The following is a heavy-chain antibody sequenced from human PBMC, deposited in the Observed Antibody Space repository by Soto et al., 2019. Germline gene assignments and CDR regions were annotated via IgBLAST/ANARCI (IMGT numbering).Heavy chain of an antibody. D-gene: IGHD6-13*01. CDR1: GFTFSSYS. V-gene: IGHV3-21*01. J-gene: IGHJ4*02. Sequence: EVQLVESGGGLVKPGGSLRLSCAASGFTFSSYSMNWVRQAPGKGLEWVSSISSSSSYIYYADSVKGRFTISRDNAKNSLYLQMNSLRAEDTAVYYSARDCYSPYHNSSNWSTFDYWGQGTLVTVSS. CDR3: ARDCYSPYHNSSNWSTFDY. CDR2: ISSSSSYI.